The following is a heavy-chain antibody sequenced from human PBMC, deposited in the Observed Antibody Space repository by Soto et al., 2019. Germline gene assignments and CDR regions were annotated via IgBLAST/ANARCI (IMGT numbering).Heavy chain of an antibody. J-gene: IGHJ5*02. CDR3: AHSITMVRGVIIGWFAP. D-gene: IGHD3-10*01. V-gene: IGHV2-5*02. CDR1: EFSLSTSGVG. CDR2: IYWDDDK. Sequence: QITLKESGPPLVKPTQTLTLTCTFSEFSLSTSGVGVGWIRQPPGKALEWLALIYWDDDKRYSPSLTSRLTITTDTSKNQVVLTMTNMDPVDPATYYCAHSITMVRGVIIGWFAPWGQGTLVTVSS.